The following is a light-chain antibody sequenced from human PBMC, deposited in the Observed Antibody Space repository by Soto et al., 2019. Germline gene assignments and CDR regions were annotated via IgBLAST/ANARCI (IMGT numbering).Light chain of an antibody. Sequence: QSVLTQPASVSGSPGQSITISCTGTSSDVGGYNYVSWYQQHPGKAPKLMIYDVSNRPSGVPNRFSGSKSGNTASLTISGLQAEDEADYYCSSYTSSSTLYVFGTGTKVTVL. CDR3: SSYTSSSTLYV. J-gene: IGLJ1*01. CDR2: DVS. CDR1: SSDVGGYNY. V-gene: IGLV2-14*01.